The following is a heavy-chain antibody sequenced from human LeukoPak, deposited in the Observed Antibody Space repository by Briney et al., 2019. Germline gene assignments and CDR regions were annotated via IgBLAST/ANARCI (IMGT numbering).Heavy chain of an antibody. V-gene: IGHV3-7*04. CDR2: IKEDGSET. Sequence: GGSLRLSCAASGFTVSSNYMTWVRQAPGKGLEWVASIKEDGSETYYVDSVKGRFTISRDNAKNSLYLQMNSLRAEDTAVYYCARDLHPRYYLPDYWGQGTLVTVSS. D-gene: IGHD1-26*01. J-gene: IGHJ4*02. CDR3: ARDLHPRYYLPDY. CDR1: GFTVSSNY.